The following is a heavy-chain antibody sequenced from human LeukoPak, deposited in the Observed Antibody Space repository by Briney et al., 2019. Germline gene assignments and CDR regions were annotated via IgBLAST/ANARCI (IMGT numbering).Heavy chain of an antibody. CDR3: ARELMVRGVTDY. J-gene: IGHJ4*02. D-gene: IGHD3-10*01. CDR2: ISNSNNYI. CDR1: GFTFSSYS. Sequence: AGGSLRLSCAASGFTFSSYSMNWVRQAPGKGLEWVSSISNSNNYIYYADSVKGRFTISRDNAKNSLFLQLDSLRVEDTAVYYCARELMVRGVTDYWGQGTLVTVSS. V-gene: IGHV3-21*01.